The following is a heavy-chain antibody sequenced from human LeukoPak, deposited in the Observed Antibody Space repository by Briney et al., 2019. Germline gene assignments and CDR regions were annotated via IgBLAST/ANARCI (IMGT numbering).Heavy chain of an antibody. CDR2: INHSGST. V-gene: IGHV4-34*01. CDR3: ARHTITMVRGVIIIGEYNWFDP. CDR1: GGSFSGYY. Sequence: SETLSLTCAVYGGSFSGYYWSWIRQPPGKGLEWIGEINHSGSTNYNPSLKSRVTISVDTSKNQFSLKLSSVTAADTAVYYCARHTITMVRGVIIIGEYNWFDPWGQGTLVTVSS. J-gene: IGHJ5*02. D-gene: IGHD3-10*01.